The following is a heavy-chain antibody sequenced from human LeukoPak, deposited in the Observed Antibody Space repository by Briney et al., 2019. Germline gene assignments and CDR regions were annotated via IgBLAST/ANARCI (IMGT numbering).Heavy chain of an antibody. J-gene: IGHJ4*02. D-gene: IGHD2-21*02. CDR1: GDSISSGSFY. CDR3: VRDRGDWLSDY. V-gene: IGHV4-39*07. CDR2: IYYSGST. Sequence: SETLSLTCTVSGDSISSGSFYWGWIRQPPGKGLEWIGSIYYSGSTYYNPSLNSRLTISIDTSKNQFSLKLSSVTAADTAVYYCVRDRGDWLSDYWGQGTLVTVSS.